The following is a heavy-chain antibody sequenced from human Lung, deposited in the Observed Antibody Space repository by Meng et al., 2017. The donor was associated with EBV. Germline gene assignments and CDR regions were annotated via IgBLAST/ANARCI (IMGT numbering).Heavy chain of an antibody. CDR3: ARRGPSGNFSP. D-gene: IGHD3-10*01. J-gene: IGHJ5*02. CDR2: IDHRGNT. CDR1: GGSFRDYY. V-gene: IGHV4-34*01. Sequence: QVQLQPWGGGLLKPSETLSRSCAVYGGSFRDYYWTWIRHPPGKGLEWIGEIDHRGNTKYNPSLKSRVTISLDTSKKQFSLKVSSVTAADSAVYYCARRGPSGNFSPWSQGALVTVSS.